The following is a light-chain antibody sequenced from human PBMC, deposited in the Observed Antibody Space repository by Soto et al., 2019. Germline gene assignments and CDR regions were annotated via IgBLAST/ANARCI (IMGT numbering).Light chain of an antibody. CDR2: GAS. J-gene: IGKJ4*01. Sequence: EIVLTQSPGTLSLSPGERGTLSCRTTQSISNSQLAWYQQKPGQAPRLLIYGASRRAVGIPDRFSGSGSGTEFTLTISRLEPEDFAVYYCQQYDNSPLTFGGGTKVEVK. CDR3: QQYDNSPLT. V-gene: IGKV3-20*01. CDR1: QSISNSQ.